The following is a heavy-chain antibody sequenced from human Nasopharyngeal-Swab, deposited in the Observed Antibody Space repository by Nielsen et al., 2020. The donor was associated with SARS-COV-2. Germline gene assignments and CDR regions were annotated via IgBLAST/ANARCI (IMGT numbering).Heavy chain of an antibody. Sequence: ESLKISCAVYGGSFSGYYWSWIRQPPGKGLEWIGEINHSGSTNYNPSLKSRVTISRDTSKNQFSLRLTSVTAADTAVYYCARGGIGSGWNWFDLWGQGTLVTVSS. CDR3: ARGGIGSGWNWFDL. CDR2: INHSGST. V-gene: IGHV4-34*01. J-gene: IGHJ5*02. D-gene: IGHD6-19*01. CDR1: GGSFSGYY.